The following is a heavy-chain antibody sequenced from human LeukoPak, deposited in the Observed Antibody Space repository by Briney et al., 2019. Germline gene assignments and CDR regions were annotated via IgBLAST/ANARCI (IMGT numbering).Heavy chain of an antibody. CDR2: IKSKTDGGTT. CDR1: GFTFSNAW. Sequence: KPGGSLRLSCAASGFTFSNAWMSWVRQAPGKGLEWGGRIKSKTDGGTTDYAAPVKGRFTISRDDSKNTLYLQMNSLKTEDTAVYYCTTVVGTTHLENYWGQGTLVTVSS. D-gene: IGHD1-26*01. V-gene: IGHV3-15*01. CDR3: TTVVGTTHLENY. J-gene: IGHJ4*02.